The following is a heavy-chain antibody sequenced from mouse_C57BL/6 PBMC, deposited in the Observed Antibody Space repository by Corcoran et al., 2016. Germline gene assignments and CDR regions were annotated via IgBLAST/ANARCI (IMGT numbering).Heavy chain of an antibody. V-gene: IGHV1-26*01. CDR1: GYTFTDYY. D-gene: IGHD2-10*02. CDR2: INPNNGGT. CDR3: ARSRYGPFDV. Sequence: EVQLQQSGPELVKPGASVKISCKASGYTFTDYYMNWVKQSHGKSLEWIGDINPNNGGTSYNQKFKGKATLTVDKSSSTAYMELRSLTSEDSAVYYCARSRYGPFDVWGTGTTVTVSS. J-gene: IGHJ1*03.